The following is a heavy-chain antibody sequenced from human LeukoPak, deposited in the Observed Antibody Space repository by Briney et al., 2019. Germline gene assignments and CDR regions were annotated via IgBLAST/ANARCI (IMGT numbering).Heavy chain of an antibody. Sequence: SETLSLTCTDSGGSISSYYWSWIRQPPGNGLEWIGYIYYSGSTNYNPSLKSRVTISVDTSKNQFSLKLSSVTAADTAVYYCAISPYDYVWGSYRALDAFDIWGQGTMVTVSS. CDR3: AISPYDYVWGSYRALDAFDI. J-gene: IGHJ3*02. CDR2: IYYSGST. V-gene: IGHV4-59*08. CDR1: GGSISSYY. D-gene: IGHD3-16*02.